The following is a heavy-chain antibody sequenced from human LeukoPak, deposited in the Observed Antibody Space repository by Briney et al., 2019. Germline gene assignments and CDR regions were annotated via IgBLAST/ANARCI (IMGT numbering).Heavy chain of an antibody. D-gene: IGHD3-10*01. V-gene: IGHV3-30*04. CDR2: ISYDGSNK. CDR1: GFTFSSYA. J-gene: IGHJ4*02. CDR3: TTELRGQVRGVLYYFDY. Sequence: GGSLRLSCAASGFTFSSYAMHWVRQAPGKGLEWVAVISYDGSNKYYADSVKGRFTISGDNSKNTLYLQMNSLRAEDTAVYYCTTELRGQVRGVLYYFDYWGQGTLVTVSS.